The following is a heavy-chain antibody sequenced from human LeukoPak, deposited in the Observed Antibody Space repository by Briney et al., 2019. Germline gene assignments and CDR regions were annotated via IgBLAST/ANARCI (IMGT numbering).Heavy chain of an antibody. Sequence: GGSLRLSCAASGFTFSSFWMTWVRQAPGKGLEWVANIRQHGSEKYYVDSVKGRFTISRDNAKNSLYLQMNSLRAEDTAVYYCAREGTMVRGDPYNWFDPWGQGTLVTVSS. CDR3: AREGTMVRGDPYNWFDP. CDR2: IRQHGSEK. D-gene: IGHD3-10*01. J-gene: IGHJ5*02. V-gene: IGHV3-7*01. CDR1: GFTFSSFW.